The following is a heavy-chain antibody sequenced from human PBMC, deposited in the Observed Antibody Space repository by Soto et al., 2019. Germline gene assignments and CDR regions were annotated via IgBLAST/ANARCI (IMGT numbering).Heavy chain of an antibody. Sequence: TGGTLRLSCAASGFTFSSYAMHWVRQAPGKGLEWLAVISYDGSNKYYADSVKGRFTISRDNSKNTLYLQMNSLRAEDTAVYFCAKARTAARPGVTMGQGLAFWGQGTVVTVSS. V-gene: IGHV3-30-3*01. CDR2: ISYDGSNK. CDR3: AKARTAARPGVTMGQGLAF. D-gene: IGHD6-6*01. CDR1: GFTFSSYA. J-gene: IGHJ4*02.